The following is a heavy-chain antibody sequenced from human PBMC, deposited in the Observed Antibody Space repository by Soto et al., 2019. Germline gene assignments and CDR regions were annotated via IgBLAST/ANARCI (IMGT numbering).Heavy chain of an antibody. D-gene: IGHD2-2*01. J-gene: IGHJ4*02. Sequence: GGSLRLSCAASGFTFSNYSMNWFRQAPAMGLEWVSYITGSRSTIYYAASVRGRFTISRDNAKNSLYLQMNSLRDEDTAMYYCARVGRVPGALVDYWGQGSLVTVSS. CDR3: ARVGRVPGALVDY. V-gene: IGHV3-48*02. CDR1: GFTFSNYS. CDR2: ITGSRSTI.